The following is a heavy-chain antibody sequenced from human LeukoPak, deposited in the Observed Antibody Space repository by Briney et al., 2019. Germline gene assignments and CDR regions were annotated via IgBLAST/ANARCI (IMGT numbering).Heavy chain of an antibody. Sequence: GKSLRLSCAAPGFTFSAYGMHWVRQTPGKGLEWVAYISFDGSKRSYADSVKGRFTISRENSKKTLYLQMNSLRAEDTAVYYCARDGASFFGVVLASDMCVQGTMVTVSS. D-gene: IGHD3-3*01. V-gene: IGHV3-33*05. CDR1: GFTFSAYG. CDR2: ISFDGSKR. CDR3: ARDGASFFGVVLASDM. J-gene: IGHJ3*02.